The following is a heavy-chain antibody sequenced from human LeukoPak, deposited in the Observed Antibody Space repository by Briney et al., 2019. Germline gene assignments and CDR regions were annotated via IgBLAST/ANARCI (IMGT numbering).Heavy chain of an antibody. D-gene: IGHD6-19*01. CDR1: GGSISSGGYY. V-gene: IGHV4-61*02. CDR3: ARVRSSGWYVLDY. J-gene: IGHJ4*02. Sequence: SETLSLTCTVSGGSISSGGYYWSWIRQPAGKGLEWIGRIYTSGSTNYNPSLKSRVTMSVDTSKNQFSLKLSSVTAADTAVYYCARVRSSGWYVLDYWGQGTLVTVSS. CDR2: IYTSGST.